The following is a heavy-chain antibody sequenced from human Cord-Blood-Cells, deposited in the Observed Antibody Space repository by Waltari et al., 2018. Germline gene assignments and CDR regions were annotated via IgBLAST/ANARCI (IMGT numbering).Heavy chain of an antibody. Sequence: QVQLVQSGAEVKKPGASVKVSCKASGYTFTGYYMHWVRQGPGQGLEWMGWSSPNRVGTSYAQKFQGRVTMTRDTSSSTAYMELSRLRSDDTAVYYCARGGETAAGKNWFDPWGQGTLVTVSS. CDR2: SSPNRVGT. CDR3: ARGGETAAGKNWFDP. CDR1: GYTFTGYY. J-gene: IGHJ5*02. D-gene: IGHD6-13*01. V-gene: IGHV1-2*02.